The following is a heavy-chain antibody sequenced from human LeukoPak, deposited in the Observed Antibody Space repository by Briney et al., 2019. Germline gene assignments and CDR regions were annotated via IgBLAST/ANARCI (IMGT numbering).Heavy chain of an antibody. CDR3: ARERRGTETQRRNYYETRRGAFDI. V-gene: IGHV3-15*01. D-gene: IGHD3-22*01. CDR1: GFTFSSAW. J-gene: IGHJ3*02. CDR2: IKSKTDGGTT. Sequence: GGSLRLSCAASGFTFSSAWLSWVRQAPGKGLEWVGRIKSKTDGGTTDYAAPVKGRFTISRDNAKNSLYLQMNSLRAEDTAVYYCARERRGTETQRRNYYETRRGAFDIWGQGTMVTVSS.